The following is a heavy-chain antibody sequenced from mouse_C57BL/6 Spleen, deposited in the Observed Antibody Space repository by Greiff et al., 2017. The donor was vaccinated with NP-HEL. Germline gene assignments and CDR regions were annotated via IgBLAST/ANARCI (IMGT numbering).Heavy chain of an antibody. CDR2: INPSNGGT. J-gene: IGHJ4*01. CDR1: GYTFTSYW. CDR3: ARAPPTVVATDYAMDY. V-gene: IGHV1-53*01. Sequence: QVQLKQPGTELVKPGASVKLSCKASGYTFTSYWMHWVKQRPGQGLEWIGNINPSNGGTNYNEKFKSKATLTVDKSSSTAYMQLSSLTSEDSAVYYCARAPPTVVATDYAMDYWGQGTSVTVSS. D-gene: IGHD1-1*01.